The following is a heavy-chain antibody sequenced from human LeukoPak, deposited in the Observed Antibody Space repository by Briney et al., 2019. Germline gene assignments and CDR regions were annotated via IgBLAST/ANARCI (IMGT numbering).Heavy chain of an antibody. D-gene: IGHD6-13*01. CDR3: ARARIAAPLLDY. CDR1: GFTFSNYE. CDR2: ISDHGKSR. Sequence: GGSLRLSCVASGFTFSNYEMNWVRQTPGKGLEWVSYISDHGKSRNYVDSVKGGFTISRDNAKNSLYLQMNNLRFEDTALYFCARARIAAPLLDYWGQGALVTVSS. J-gene: IGHJ4*02. V-gene: IGHV3-48*03.